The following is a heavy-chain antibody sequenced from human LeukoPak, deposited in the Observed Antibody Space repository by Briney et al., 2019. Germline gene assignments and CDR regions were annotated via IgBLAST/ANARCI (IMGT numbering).Heavy chain of an antibody. CDR3: AMDCCGHLRGDY. J-gene: IGHJ4*02. D-gene: IGHD2-21*01. Sequence: PGGSLRLSCVVSGFTFSNYPMSWVRQAPGKGLEWVSVISESGEVTHYADSMKGRFTISRDNTKNTLNLQMNSLRAEDTAIYYCAMDCCGHLRGDYWGQGTLLTVAS. V-gene: IGHV3-23*01. CDR2: ISESGEVT. CDR1: GFTFSNYP.